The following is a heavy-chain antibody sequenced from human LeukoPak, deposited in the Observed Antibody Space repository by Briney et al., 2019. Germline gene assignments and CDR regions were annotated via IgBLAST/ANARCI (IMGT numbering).Heavy chain of an antibody. J-gene: IGHJ4*02. Sequence: SVKVSCKASGGTFSSYAISWVRQAPGQGLESMVGIIPIFGTANCAQKFQGRVTITADESTSTAYMELSSLRSEDTAVYYCARAIPSGSCFGPVGYWGQGTLVTVSS. CDR2: IIPIFGTA. CDR1: GGTFSSYA. V-gene: IGHV1-69*13. CDR3: ARAIPSGSCFGPVGY. D-gene: IGHD1-26*01.